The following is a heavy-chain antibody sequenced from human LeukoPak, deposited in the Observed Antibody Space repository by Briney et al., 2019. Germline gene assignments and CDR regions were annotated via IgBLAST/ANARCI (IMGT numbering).Heavy chain of an antibody. CDR2: INPSGGST. CDR3: ARETSGGWYS. CDR1: GYTFSIYY. D-gene: IGHD6-19*01. J-gene: IGHJ4*02. Sequence: ASVTVSFKASGYTFSIYYMHWVRQAPGQGLEWMGIINPSGGSTSYAQRFQGRGTMTRDTSTSTVYMELSSLRSEDTAVYYCARETSGGWYSWGQGTLVTVSS. V-gene: IGHV1-46*01.